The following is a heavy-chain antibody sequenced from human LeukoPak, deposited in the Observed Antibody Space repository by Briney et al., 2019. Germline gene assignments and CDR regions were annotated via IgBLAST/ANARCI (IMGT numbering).Heavy chain of an antibody. Sequence: ASVKLSCKASGGTFSIYAISWVRKAPGQGLEWKGWTRAYNGDQNYAQKFQGRVTMTTDTSTSTAYMELRSLRSDDTAVYYCATDWYYYGSGYDTFDIWGQGTKVTVSS. V-gene: IGHV1-18*01. CDR1: GGTFSIYA. CDR2: TRAYNGDQ. CDR3: ATDWYYYGSGYDTFDI. J-gene: IGHJ3*02. D-gene: IGHD3-10*01.